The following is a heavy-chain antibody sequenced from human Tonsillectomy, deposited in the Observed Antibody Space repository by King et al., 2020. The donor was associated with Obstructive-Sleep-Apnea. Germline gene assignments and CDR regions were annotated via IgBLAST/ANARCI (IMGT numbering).Heavy chain of an antibody. CDR3: ARDLDAGNTNWFDP. V-gene: IGHV3-7*01. CDR1: RFSFSTYW. D-gene: IGHD4-23*01. CDR2: IKEDGSQK. Sequence: VQLVESGGGLVQPGGSLRLSCAASRFSFSTYWMSWVRQAPGKGLEWVANIKEDGSQKYYVDSVRGRFTISRDNVKNSLYLQMNNLRVDDTAMYYCARDLDAGNTNWFDPWGQGTLVTVSS. J-gene: IGHJ5*02.